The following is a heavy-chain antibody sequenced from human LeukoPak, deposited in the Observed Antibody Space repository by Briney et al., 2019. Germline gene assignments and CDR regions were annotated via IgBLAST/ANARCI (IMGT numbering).Heavy chain of an antibody. CDR2: INVDGSNK. D-gene: IGHD3-10*01. CDR1: GFTFSSYW. CDR3: IPYYYGSIILDR. V-gene: IGHV3-7*03. Sequence: GGSLRLSCAASGFTFSSYWMTWVRQAPGKGLEWVANINVDGSNKYYVDSVKGRFTISRDNAKNSLFLQMSSLRAEDTALYYCIPYYYGSIILDRWGQGTLVTVSS. J-gene: IGHJ5*02.